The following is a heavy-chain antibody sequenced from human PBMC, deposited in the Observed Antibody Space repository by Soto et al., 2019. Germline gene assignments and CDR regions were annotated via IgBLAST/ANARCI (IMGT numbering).Heavy chain of an antibody. V-gene: IGHV3-48*02. CDR3: ARDGRKTFDI. CDR1: GFTFSSYS. D-gene: IGHD2-15*01. J-gene: IGHJ3*02. CDR2: ISSSSTI. Sequence: PGGSLRLSCAASGFTFSSYSMNWVRQAPGKGLEWVSYISSSSTIYYSDSVKGRFTISRDYAKNSLYLQMNSLSDEDTAVYYCARDGRKTFDIWGQGTMVTVSS.